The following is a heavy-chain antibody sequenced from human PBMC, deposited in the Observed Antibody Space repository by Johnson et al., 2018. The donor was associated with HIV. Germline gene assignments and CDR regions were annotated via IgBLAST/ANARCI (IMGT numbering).Heavy chain of an antibody. J-gene: IGHJ3*02. V-gene: IGHV3-66*02. Sequence: EVQLVESGGGLVQPGGSLRLSCAASGFTVSSNYMSWVRQAPGKGLEWVSVIYSGGSTYYADSVKGRFTISRDNSKNTLYLQMNRLRAEDTAVYYCARGDSSGWDAFDIWGQGTMVTVSS. D-gene: IGHD6-19*01. CDR1: GFTVSSNY. CDR2: IYSGGST. CDR3: ARGDSSGWDAFDI.